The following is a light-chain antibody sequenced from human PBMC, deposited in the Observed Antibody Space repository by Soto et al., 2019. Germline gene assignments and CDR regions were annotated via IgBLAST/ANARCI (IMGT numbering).Light chain of an antibody. J-gene: IGLJ1*01. Sequence: QSALTQPASVSGSPGQSITISCTGTSSDVGSYNLVSWYQQHPGKAPKLMIYEGSKRPSGVSNRFSGCKSGNTASLTISGLQAEDEADYYCCSYAGSLYVFGTGTKVTVL. CDR2: EGS. CDR3: CSYAGSLYV. CDR1: SSDVGSYNL. V-gene: IGLV2-23*01.